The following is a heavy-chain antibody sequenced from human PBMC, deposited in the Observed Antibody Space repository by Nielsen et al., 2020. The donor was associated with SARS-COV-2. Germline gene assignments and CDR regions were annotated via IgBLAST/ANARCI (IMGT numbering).Heavy chain of an antibody. J-gene: IGHJ6*02. CDR3: ARFTGSTYSSGWYNYYYGMDV. Sequence: SETLSLTCTVSGVSISSYYWSWIRQPPGKGLEWIGYIYYSGSTNYNPSLKSRVTISVDTSKNQFSLKLSSVTAADTAVYYCARFTGSTYSSGWYNYYYGMDVWGQGTTVTVSS. V-gene: IGHV4-59*01. D-gene: IGHD6-19*01. CDR1: GVSISSYY. CDR2: IYYSGST.